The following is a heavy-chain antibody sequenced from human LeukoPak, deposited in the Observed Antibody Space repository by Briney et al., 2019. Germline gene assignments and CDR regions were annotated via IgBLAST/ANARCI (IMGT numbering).Heavy chain of an antibody. CDR3: ARANDRGGTSPLDY. V-gene: IGHV4-38-2*01. D-gene: IGHD2-2*01. CDR1: NYYISSGSY. Sequence: SETLSLTCGVSNYYISSGSYWSWIRQPPEKGLEWIGSIYHTGSAYYSSSLQSRVTISIDTSKNQFSVKLSSVTAADTAEYYCARANDRGGTSPLDYWGQGTLVTVSS. J-gene: IGHJ4*02. CDR2: IYHTGSA.